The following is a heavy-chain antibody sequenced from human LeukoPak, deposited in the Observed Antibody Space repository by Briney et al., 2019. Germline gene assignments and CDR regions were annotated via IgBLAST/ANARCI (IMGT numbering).Heavy chain of an antibody. D-gene: IGHD6-6*01. CDR2: IYYSGST. CDR1: GGSISSYY. Sequence: SETLSLTCTVSGGSISSYYWNWIRQPPGKGLEWIGYIYYSGSTNYNPSLKSRLTISIDTSKNQFSLKLNSMTAADTAVYYCVRNIYTSSYYFDYWGQGTLVTVSS. CDR3: VRNIYTSSYYFDY. J-gene: IGHJ4*02. V-gene: IGHV4-59*01.